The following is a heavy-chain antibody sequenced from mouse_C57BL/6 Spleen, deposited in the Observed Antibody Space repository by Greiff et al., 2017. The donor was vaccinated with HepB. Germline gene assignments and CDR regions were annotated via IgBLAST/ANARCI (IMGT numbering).Heavy chain of an antibody. J-gene: IGHJ3*01. CDR1: GFTFSSYA. V-gene: IGHV5-4*03. CDR2: ISDGGSYT. CDR3: ARGYYGNYVPFAY. Sequence: EVKLVESGGGLVKPGGSLKLSCAASGFTFSSYAMSWVRQTPEKRLEWVATISDGGSYTYYPDNVKGRFTISRDNAKNNLYLQMSHLKSEDTAMYYCARGYYGNYVPFAYWGQGTLVTVSA. D-gene: IGHD2-1*01.